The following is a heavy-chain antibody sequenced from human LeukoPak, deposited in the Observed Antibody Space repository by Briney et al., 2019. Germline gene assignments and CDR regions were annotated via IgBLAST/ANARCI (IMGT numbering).Heavy chain of an antibody. CDR1: GFTFSSYG. J-gene: IGHJ4*02. V-gene: IGHV3-23*01. CDR3: ATVRGYYDSSGPYYFNY. Sequence: GGSLRLSCAASGFTFSSYGMSWVRQAPGKGLEWVSAISGSGGSTYYADSVKGRFTISRDNSKNTLYLQMNSLRAEDTAVYYCATVRGYYDSSGPYYFNYWGRGTLVTVSS. D-gene: IGHD3-22*01. CDR2: ISGSGGST.